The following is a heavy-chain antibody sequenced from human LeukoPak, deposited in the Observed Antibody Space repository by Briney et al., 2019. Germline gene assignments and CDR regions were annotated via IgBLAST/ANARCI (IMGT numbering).Heavy chain of an antibody. Sequence: ASVKVSCKASGYTFTSYPISWVRQAPGQGLEWMRWITTYNGNTNYAQKLQGRVTMTTDTSTSTAYMDLRGLRSDDTAVYYCARGYDYGDYVGDFDYWGQGTLVTVSS. J-gene: IGHJ4*02. CDR2: ITTYNGNT. V-gene: IGHV1-18*01. CDR3: ARGYDYGDYVGDFDY. D-gene: IGHD4-17*01. CDR1: GYTFTSYP.